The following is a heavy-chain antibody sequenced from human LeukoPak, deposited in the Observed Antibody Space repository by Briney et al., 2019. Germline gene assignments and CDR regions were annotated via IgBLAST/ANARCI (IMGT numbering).Heavy chain of an antibody. CDR2: IEQDGSEK. CDR3: ASGYCTNGVCFDY. J-gene: IGHJ4*02. Sequence: GGSLRLSCAASGFTFSSYWMSWVRQAPGKGLEWVANIEQDGSEKYYVDSVKGRFTISRDNAKNSLYLQMNSLRAEDTAVYYCASGYCTNGVCFDYWGQGTLVTVSS. D-gene: IGHD2-8*01. V-gene: IGHV3-7*03. CDR1: GFTFSSYW.